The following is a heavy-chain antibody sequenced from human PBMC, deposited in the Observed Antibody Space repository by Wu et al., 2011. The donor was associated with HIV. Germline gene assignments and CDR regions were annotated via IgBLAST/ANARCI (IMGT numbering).Heavy chain of an antibody. CDR2: IIPIFGTA. D-gene: IGHD6-19*01. CDR3: ARDAIAXAGAPAVLDY. CDR1: GGTFSDYS. J-gene: IGHJ4*02. Sequence: QVQLVQSGAEVKKSGSSVKVSCKASGGTFSDYSITWVRQAPGQGLEWMGRIIPIFGTANYAQKFQGRVTITADKSTSTAYMELSSLRSDDTAVYYCARDAIAXAGAPAVLDYWGQGTLVTVSS. V-gene: IGHV1-69*06.